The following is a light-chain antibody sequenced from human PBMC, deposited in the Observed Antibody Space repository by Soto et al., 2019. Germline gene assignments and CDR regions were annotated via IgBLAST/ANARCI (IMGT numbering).Light chain of an antibody. J-gene: IGKJ4*01. CDR2: AAS. CDR3: QQSYSTPRT. V-gene: IGKV1-39*01. CDR1: QSISSY. Sequence: DIQMTPSPSSLSASVGDRVTITCRARQSISSYLNWYQQKPGKAPKLLIYAASSLQSGVTSRFSGSGSGTDFTLTISSLQPEDFATYYCQQSYSTPRTFGGGTKVEIK.